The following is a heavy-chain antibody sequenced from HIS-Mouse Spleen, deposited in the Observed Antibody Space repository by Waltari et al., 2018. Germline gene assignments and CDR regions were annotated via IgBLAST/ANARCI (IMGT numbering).Heavy chain of an antibody. D-gene: IGHD7-27*01. CDR1: GFTVSSNY. CDR3: ARSNWYFDY. V-gene: IGHV3-66*01. Sequence: EVQLVESGGGLVQPGGSLRLSCAASGFTVSSNYMSWVRQAPGEGLEWVSGIYGGGRTYYEESVKGRLTISSDNAKNTLYLQLNSLGAEDTAVYYCARSNWYFDYWGQGTLVTVSS. J-gene: IGHJ4*02. CDR2: IYGGGRT.